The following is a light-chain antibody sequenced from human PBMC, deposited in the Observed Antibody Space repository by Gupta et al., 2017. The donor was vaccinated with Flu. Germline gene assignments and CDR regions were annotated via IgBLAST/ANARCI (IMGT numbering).Light chain of an antibody. V-gene: IGKV4-1*01. CDR3: QQYWTNPPVT. J-gene: IGKJ3*01. CDR1: QSLFYYSTNKNY. Sequence: DIVMTQSPESLAVSLGERATINCKSSQSLFYYSTNKNYLAWYQQKPGQPPKLLLYWSSTRQSGVPDRFSGSGSGTDFTLTISSLQPEDVAVYYCQQYWTNPPVTFGPGTKVEIK. CDR2: WSS.